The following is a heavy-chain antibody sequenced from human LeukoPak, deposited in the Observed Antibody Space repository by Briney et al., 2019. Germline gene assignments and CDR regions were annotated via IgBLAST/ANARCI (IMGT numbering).Heavy chain of an antibody. D-gene: IGHD4-17*01. J-gene: IGHJ4*02. V-gene: IGHV3-30*18. CDR3: AKRPSDYGDYVTYFDY. CDR2: ISDDGRNK. Sequence: GGSLRLSCAASGFSSISYGMHWVRQAPGKGLEWVGVISDDGRNKKYADSVKGRFTISRDNSKDTLYLQMNSLRDEDTAVYYCAKRPSDYGDYVTYFDYWGQGTLVTVSS. CDR1: GFSSISYG.